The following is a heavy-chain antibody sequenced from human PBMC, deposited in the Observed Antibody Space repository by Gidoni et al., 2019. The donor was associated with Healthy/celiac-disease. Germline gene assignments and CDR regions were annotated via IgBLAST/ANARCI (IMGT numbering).Heavy chain of an antibody. V-gene: IGHV1-69*06. J-gene: IGHJ6*02. D-gene: IGHD4-17*01. CDR3: AYPVTTYDYYYYGMDV. CDR1: GGTFSSYA. Sequence: QVQLVQSGAEVKKPGSSVKVSCKASGGTFSSYAISWVRQAPGQGLEWMGGIDPSFGTANYAQKFQGRVTITADKSTSTAYMELSSLRSEDTAVYYCAYPVTTYDYYYYGMDVWGQGTTVTVSS. CDR2: IDPSFGTA.